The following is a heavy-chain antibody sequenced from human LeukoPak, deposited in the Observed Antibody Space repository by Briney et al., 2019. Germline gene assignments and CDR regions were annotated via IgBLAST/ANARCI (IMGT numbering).Heavy chain of an antibody. D-gene: IGHD5-12*01. V-gene: IGHV4-38-2*02. CDR2: IYHSGST. CDR1: GYSISSGYS. Sequence: KASETLSLTCTVSGYSISSGYSWGWIRQPPGKGLEWIGSIYHSGSTYYNPSLKSRVTISVDTSKNQFSLKLSSVTAADTAVYYCVRALVATRPRLDYWGQGTLVTVSS. J-gene: IGHJ4*02. CDR3: VRALVATRPRLDY.